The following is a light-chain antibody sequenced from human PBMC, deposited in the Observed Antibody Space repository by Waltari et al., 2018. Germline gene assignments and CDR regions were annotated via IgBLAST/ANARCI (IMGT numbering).Light chain of an antibody. J-gene: IGLJ2*01. CDR2: DVT. Sequence: QSALTQPAPVSGSPGQSITISCSGVVSAVGASDSVSWHQTHPGRAPQVLIYDVTNRPAGVSGRFSASKSANTASLTISRLQPEYEADYYCSSQTLDGLVLFGGGTRLTVL. CDR3: SSQTLDGLVL. V-gene: IGLV2-14*03. CDR1: VSAVGASDS.